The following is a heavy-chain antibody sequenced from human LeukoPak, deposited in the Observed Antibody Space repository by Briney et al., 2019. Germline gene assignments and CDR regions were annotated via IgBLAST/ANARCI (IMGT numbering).Heavy chain of an antibody. Sequence: GGSLRLSCATSGFTFSSFSMNWVRQAPGKGLEWVSYIRGGSSDIHYADSVRGRFTISRDDAKNSLYLQMNSLRAEDTAVYFCVRDHEWAFDYWGQGTLVTVSS. V-gene: IGHV3-21*05. CDR1: GFTFSSFS. D-gene: IGHD1-26*01. CDR3: VRDHEWAFDY. CDR2: IRGGSSDI. J-gene: IGHJ4*02.